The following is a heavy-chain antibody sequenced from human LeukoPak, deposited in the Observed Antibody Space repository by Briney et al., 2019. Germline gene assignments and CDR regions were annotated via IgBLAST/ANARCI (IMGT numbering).Heavy chain of an antibody. CDR1: GYTFTSYG. CDR2: ISTYNGNT. D-gene: IGHD2-15*01. Sequence: ASVKVSCKASGYTFTSYGISWVRQAPGQGLEWMGWISTYNGNTNYAQKLQGRVTMTTDTSTSTAYMELRSLRSDDTAVYCCARVGSGRVVAATSYYYYYGMDVWGKGTTVTVSS. CDR3: ARVGSGRVVAATSYYYYYGMDV. V-gene: IGHV1-18*04. J-gene: IGHJ6*04.